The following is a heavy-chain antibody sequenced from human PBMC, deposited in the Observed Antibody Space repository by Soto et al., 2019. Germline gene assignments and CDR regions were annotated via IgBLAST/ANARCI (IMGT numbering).Heavy chain of an antibody. CDR3: ARSIGGSSYYPPDY. CDR1: GFTFSGYG. D-gene: IGHD2-15*01. CDR2: LANDGSYQ. V-gene: IGHV3-30*03. J-gene: IGHJ4*02. Sequence: QVQLVESGGGVVQPGGSLRLSCAASGFTFSGYGMHWVRQSPGEGLEWVAILANDGSYQYYAESVKGRFTISRDNSKNTLYLLMDSLRPEDTAVYYCARSIGGSSYYPPDYWGQGTLVTVSS.